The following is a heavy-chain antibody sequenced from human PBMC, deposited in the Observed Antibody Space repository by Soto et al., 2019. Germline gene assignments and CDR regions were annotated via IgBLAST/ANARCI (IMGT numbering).Heavy chain of an antibody. D-gene: IGHD3-22*01. Sequence: PSETLSLTCTVSGGSISSSSYYWGWIRQPPGKGLEWIGSIFYSGSTYYNPSLKSRVTISVDTSKNQFSLKLSSVTAADTAVYYCARVEVVVVTIDYWGQGTLVTVSS. CDR1: GGSISSSSYY. CDR2: IFYSGST. CDR3: ARVEVVVVTIDY. J-gene: IGHJ4*02. V-gene: IGHV4-39*07.